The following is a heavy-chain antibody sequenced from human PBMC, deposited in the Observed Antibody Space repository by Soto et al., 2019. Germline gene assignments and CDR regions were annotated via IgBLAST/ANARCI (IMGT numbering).Heavy chain of an antibody. CDR3: VRRAQYFDGTGFHAFDI. D-gene: IGHD3-22*01. CDR2: ISSGGDNT. V-gene: IGHV3-23*01. J-gene: IGHJ3*02. Sequence: GGSLRLSCVASGYIFNKYAVSWVRQAPGKGLEWVSAISSGGDNTHYADSVKGRFTLTRDNSKNMLYLEMTSLTVEDTAVYYCVRRAQYFDGTGFHAFDIWGQGTRVTVSS. CDR1: GYIFNKYA.